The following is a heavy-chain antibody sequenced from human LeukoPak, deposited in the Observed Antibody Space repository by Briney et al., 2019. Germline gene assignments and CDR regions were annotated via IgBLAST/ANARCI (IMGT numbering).Heavy chain of an antibody. CDR1: GYTFTGYY. Sequence: GASVKVSCKASGYTFTGYYMHWVRQAPGQGLEWMGRINPNSGGTNYAQKFQGRVTMTRDTSISTAYMELSRLRPDDTAVYYCASARYDYVWGSYALDYWGQGTLVTVSS. CDR2: INPNSGGT. V-gene: IGHV1-2*06. D-gene: IGHD3-16*01. CDR3: ASARYDYVWGSYALDY. J-gene: IGHJ4*02.